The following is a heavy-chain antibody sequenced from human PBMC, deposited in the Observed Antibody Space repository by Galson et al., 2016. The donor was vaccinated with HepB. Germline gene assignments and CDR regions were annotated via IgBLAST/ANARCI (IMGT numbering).Heavy chain of an antibody. CDR2: LNPDGSLK. Sequence: SLRLSCAASGLTFSTYWMNWVRQAPGKGLEWVANLNPDGSLKYYADSVRGRFTISRDNAKESVYLQMNSLRAEDTAVYYCAKWNLSADLWGHGTVVTVSS. CDR1: GLTFSTYW. CDR3: AKWNLSADL. V-gene: IGHV3-7*01. J-gene: IGHJ3*01. D-gene: IGHD1-7*01.